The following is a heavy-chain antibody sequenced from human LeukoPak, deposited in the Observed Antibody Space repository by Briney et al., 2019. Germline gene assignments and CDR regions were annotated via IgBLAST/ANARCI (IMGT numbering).Heavy chain of an antibody. D-gene: IGHD3-3*01. CDR2: ISTSGNT. Sequence: SSETLSLTCSVSSGFISNYYWSWIRQPAGKGLEWIGRISTSGNTNYSPSLKSRVTMSVDTSKNQFFLNLRSVTAADTAVYYCARDSRYYDFWSGYLDYWGQGALVTASS. CDR3: ARDSRYYDFWSGYLDY. V-gene: IGHV4-4*07. J-gene: IGHJ4*02. CDR1: SGFISNYY.